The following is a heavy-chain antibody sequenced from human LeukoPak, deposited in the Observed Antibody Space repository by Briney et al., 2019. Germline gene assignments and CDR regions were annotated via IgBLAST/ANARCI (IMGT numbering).Heavy chain of an antibody. J-gene: IGHJ3*01. CDR2: IYYSGST. CDR1: GGSISNSNYY. V-gene: IGHV4-39*07. D-gene: IGHD2-2*01. CDR3: ARKSTRGDL. Sequence: SETLPLTCTVSGGSISNSNYYWGWIRQPPGKGLEWIGSIYYSGSTYYNPSLKSRVTMSVDTSNNQFSLKLTSLTAADTAVYYCARKSTRGDLWGQGTMVTVSS.